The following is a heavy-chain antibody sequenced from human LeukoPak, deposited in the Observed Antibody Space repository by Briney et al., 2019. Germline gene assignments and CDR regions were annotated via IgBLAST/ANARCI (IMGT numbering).Heavy chain of an antibody. D-gene: IGHD6-19*01. CDR3: ARDSPFMVPGTGDAFDI. J-gene: IGHJ3*02. CDR1: GYDFSTFG. CDR2: ISAYHGKT. Sequence: ASVKVSCKASGYDFSTFGISWVRQAPGEGLEWMGWISAYHGKTNFPQRFQGRVTLTTETSTSIAYMELRSLRSDDTAIYYCARDSPFMVPGTGDAFDIWGQGTMVSVSS. V-gene: IGHV1-18*01.